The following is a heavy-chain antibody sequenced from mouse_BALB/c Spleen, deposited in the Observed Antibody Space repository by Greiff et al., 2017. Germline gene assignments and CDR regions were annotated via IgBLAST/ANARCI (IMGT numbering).Heavy chain of an antibody. V-gene: IGHV5-4*02. CDR1: GFTFSDYY. CDR3: ARGSMITAFAY. J-gene: IGHJ3*01. Sequence: EVKVVESGGGLVKPGGSLKLSCAASGFTFSDYYMYWVRQTPEKRLEWVATISDGGSYTYYPDSVKGRFTIARDNAKNNLYLQMSSLKSEDTAMYYCARGSMITAFAYWGQGTLVTVSA. D-gene: IGHD2-4*01. CDR2: ISDGGSYT.